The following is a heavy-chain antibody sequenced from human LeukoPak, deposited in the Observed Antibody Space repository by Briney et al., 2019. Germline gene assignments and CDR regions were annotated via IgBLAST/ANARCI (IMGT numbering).Heavy chain of an antibody. D-gene: IGHD3-16*01. CDR1: GITFSSYS. CDR2: LSSDNYTI. J-gene: IGHJ5*02. Sequence: GGSLRLSCAASGITFSSYSMNWVRQAPVKVLEWISYLSSDNYTIYYADSVKGRFIISRDNAKDSLYLQMNSLRAEDTAVYYCARVATHGGGIDPWGQGTLVTVSS. V-gene: IGHV3-48*01. CDR3: ARVATHGGGIDP.